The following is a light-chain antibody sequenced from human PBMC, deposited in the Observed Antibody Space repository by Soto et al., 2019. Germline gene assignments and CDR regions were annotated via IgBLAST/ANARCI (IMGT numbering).Light chain of an antibody. CDR1: QSVSSNY. CDR3: QPYGRSPLT. Sequence: EIVLTQSPGTLSLSPGERATLSCRASQSVSSNYLAWYQQKPGQAPRLLIYGASSRATGIPDRFSGSGSGTDFTLTISRLEPEDFAVYNCQPYGRSPLTFGGGTKVEIK. CDR2: GAS. J-gene: IGKJ4*01. V-gene: IGKV3-20*01.